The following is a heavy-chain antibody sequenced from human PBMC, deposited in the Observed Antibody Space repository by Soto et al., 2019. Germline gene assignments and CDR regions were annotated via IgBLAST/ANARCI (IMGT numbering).Heavy chain of an antibody. D-gene: IGHD3-3*01. J-gene: IGHJ6*02. CDR3: ARDNDFWSGYIGYYYYYGMDV. CDR1: GYTFTSYG. Sequence: ASVKVSCKASGYTFTSYGISWVRQAPGQGLEWMGWISAYNGNTNYAQKLQGRVTMTTDTSTSTAYMELRSLRSDDTAVYYCARDNDFWSGYIGYYYYYGMDVWGQGTTVTVSS. CDR2: ISAYNGNT. V-gene: IGHV1-18*01.